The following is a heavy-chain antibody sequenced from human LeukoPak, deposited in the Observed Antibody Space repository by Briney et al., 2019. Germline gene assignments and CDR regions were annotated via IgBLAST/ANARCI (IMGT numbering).Heavy chain of an antibody. CDR1: GGTFSSYA. Sequence: ASVKVSCKASGGTFSSYAISWVRQAPGQGLEWMGWINPNSGGTNYAQKFQGRVTMTRDTSISTAYMELSRLRSDDTAVYYCARVWPELELGFDYWGQGTLVTVSS. CDR2: INPNSGGT. CDR3: ARVWPELELGFDY. D-gene: IGHD1-7*01. V-gene: IGHV1-2*02. J-gene: IGHJ4*02.